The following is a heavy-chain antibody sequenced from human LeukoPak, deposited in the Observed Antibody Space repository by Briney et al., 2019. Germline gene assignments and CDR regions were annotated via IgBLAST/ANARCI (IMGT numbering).Heavy chain of an antibody. Sequence: GGSLRLSCVASGFPFSSYSFHWVRQAPGKGLEWVALLSYDGSIKHYADSVKGRFTLPRDNSKSSVYLQMDSLKADDTAVYYCARGVSTWYRIDYWGQGTLVTVSS. CDR1: GFPFSSYS. J-gene: IGHJ4*02. CDR2: LSYDGSIK. V-gene: IGHV3-30*01. CDR3: ARGVSTWYRIDY. D-gene: IGHD6-13*01.